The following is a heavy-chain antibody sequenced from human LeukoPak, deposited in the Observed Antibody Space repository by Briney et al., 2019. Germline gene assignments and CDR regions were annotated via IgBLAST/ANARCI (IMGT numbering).Heavy chain of an antibody. J-gene: IGHJ5*02. D-gene: IGHD5-18*01. CDR2: INHSGST. V-gene: IGHV4-34*01. CDR3: ARERKAWIQLWHNWFDP. CDR1: GGSFSGYY. Sequence: SETLSLTCAVYGGSFSGYYWSWIRQPPGKGLEWIGGINHSGSTNYNPSLKSRVTISVDTSKNQFSLKLSSVTAADTAVYYCARERKAWIQLWHNWFDPWGQGTLVTVSS.